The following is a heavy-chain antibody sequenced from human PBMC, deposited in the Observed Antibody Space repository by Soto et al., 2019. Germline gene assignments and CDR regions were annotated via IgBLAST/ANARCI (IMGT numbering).Heavy chain of an antibody. V-gene: IGHV1-8*01. CDR1: GYSFTRLD. CDR3: ARGVSAGVDY. D-gene: IGHD1-26*01. CDR2: MQPSTGRT. Sequence: ASLKVSWKGAGYSFTRLDINWVRQTAGQGLEWMGWMQPSTGRTGYAQKFQGRVTMTRDTSINTAYMELTTLTSDDTAFYYCARGVSAGVDYWGQGPLVTVSS. J-gene: IGHJ4*02.